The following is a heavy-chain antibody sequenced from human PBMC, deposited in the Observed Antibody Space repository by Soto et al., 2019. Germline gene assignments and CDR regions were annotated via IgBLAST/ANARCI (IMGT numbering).Heavy chain of an antibody. V-gene: IGHV1-18*01. CDR2: MSTYTGDT. J-gene: IGHJ5*02. Sequence: QVRLVQSGAEVKRPGASVKVSCKTYGYSFTVYGISWVRQAPGQGLEWMGWMSTYTGDTNYARKFRGRVTMTTDISASTASMELRSLTSDDTAVYYCARDPGGAPGFDPWGQGTPVIVST. CDR3: ARDPGGAPGFDP. D-gene: IGHD3-10*01. CDR1: GYSFTVYG.